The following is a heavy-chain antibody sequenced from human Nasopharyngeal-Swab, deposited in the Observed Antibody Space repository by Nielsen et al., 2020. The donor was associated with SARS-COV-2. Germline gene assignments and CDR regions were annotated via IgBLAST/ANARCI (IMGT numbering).Heavy chain of an antibody. J-gene: IGHJ4*02. D-gene: IGHD3-9*01. V-gene: IGHV3-69-1*02. CDR2: ISDDNTI. Sequence: WIRQPPGKGLEWISYISDDNTIFYADSEKGRFTISRDNAKNSLYLHMNSLRDEDTALYYCARDSELLTNYYGLDYWGQGTLVTVSS. CDR3: ARDSELLTNYYGLDY.